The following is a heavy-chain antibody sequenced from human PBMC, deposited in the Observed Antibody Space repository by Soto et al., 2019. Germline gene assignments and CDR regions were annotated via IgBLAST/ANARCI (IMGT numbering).Heavy chain of an antibody. Sequence: QVQLQQWGAGLLKPSETLSLTCAVYGGSFSEYYWSWIRQPPGKGLEWLGEMNHHGSTKYNPSLKSRVTITVDTSKNQFTLKLGSVTAADTAVYYCARGGGPSRGANFARFDPWGQGTLVTVSS. CDR3: ARGGGPSRGANFARFDP. CDR2: MNHHGST. CDR1: GGSFSEYY. D-gene: IGHD3-10*01. V-gene: IGHV4-34*01. J-gene: IGHJ5*02.